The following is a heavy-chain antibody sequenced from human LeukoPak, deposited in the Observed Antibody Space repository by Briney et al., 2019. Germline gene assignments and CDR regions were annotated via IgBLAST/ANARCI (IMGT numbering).Heavy chain of an antibody. J-gene: IGHJ6*02. CDR2: ISSSSSYI. Sequence: GGSLRLSCAASGFTFSSYSMNWVRQAPGKGLEWVSSISSSSSYIYYADSVKGRFTISRDNSKNTLYLQMNSLRAEDTAVYYCARESHSSGWYHYYYYYGMDVWGQGTTVTVSS. V-gene: IGHV3-21*01. CDR1: GFTFSSYS. D-gene: IGHD6-19*01. CDR3: ARESHSSGWYHYYYYYGMDV.